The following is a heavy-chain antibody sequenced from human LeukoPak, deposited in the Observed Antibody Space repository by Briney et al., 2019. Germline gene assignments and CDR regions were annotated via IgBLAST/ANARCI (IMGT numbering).Heavy chain of an antibody. CDR2: INQGGSVK. D-gene: IGHD3-9*01. CDR1: GFTFRSYW. Sequence: PGGSLRLSCAASGFTFRSYWMSWVRQAPGKGLEWVANINQGGSVKYYVDSVKGRFTISRDDAKNSLYVQMNSLRDEDTAVYYCARQYYDILTGSRGPGDYWGQGTLVTVSS. V-gene: IGHV3-7*01. CDR3: ARQYYDILTGSRGPGDY. J-gene: IGHJ4*02.